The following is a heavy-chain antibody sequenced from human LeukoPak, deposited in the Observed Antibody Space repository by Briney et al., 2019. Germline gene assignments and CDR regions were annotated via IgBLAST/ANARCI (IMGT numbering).Heavy chain of an antibody. Sequence: GGSLRLSCAASGFTLSTYEMNWVRQAPGKGLEWLSYISTGGTTIHYADSVKGRFTISRDNAKNSLFLQMNSLRAEDTAVYYCARDAKAFDYWGQGTLVTVSS. CDR3: ARDAKAFDY. V-gene: IGHV3-48*03. CDR2: ISTGGTTI. J-gene: IGHJ4*02. CDR1: GFTLSTYE.